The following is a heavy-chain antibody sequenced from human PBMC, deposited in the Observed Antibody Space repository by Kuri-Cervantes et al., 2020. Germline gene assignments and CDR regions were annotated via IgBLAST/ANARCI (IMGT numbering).Heavy chain of an antibody. CDR2: IYYSGYT. CDR3: ARGVEGFLDYFNY. D-gene: IGHD2-15*01. Sequence: SETLPLTCSVSGGSINNYFWNWIRQPPGKGLEWIGYIYYSGYTNYNPSLKSRVTISVDTSKNQFSLKLSSVTAADTAVYYCARGVEGFLDYFNYWGQGTLVTVSS. V-gene: IGHV4-59*01. CDR1: GGSINNYF. J-gene: IGHJ4*02.